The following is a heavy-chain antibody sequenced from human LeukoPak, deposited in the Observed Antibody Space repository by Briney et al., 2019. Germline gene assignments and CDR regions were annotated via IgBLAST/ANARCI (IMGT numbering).Heavy chain of an antibody. CDR1: GFTFGSYG. D-gene: IGHD3-22*01. V-gene: IGHV3-23*01. Sequence: GGSLRLSCAASGFTFGSYGMSWVRQAPGKGLEWVSFITPNADRTSYADSVEGRFTISRDSPRNTPYMQMNSLRDEDTALYYCAIMHGYYDGSGYWVQWGQGTLVTVSS. CDR3: AIMHGYYDGSGYWVQ. J-gene: IGHJ1*01. CDR2: ITPNADRT.